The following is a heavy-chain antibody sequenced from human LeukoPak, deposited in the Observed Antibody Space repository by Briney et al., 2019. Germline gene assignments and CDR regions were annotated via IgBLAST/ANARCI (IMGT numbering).Heavy chain of an antibody. CDR2: ISYDGSNK. D-gene: IGHD6-19*01. J-gene: IGHJ5*02. Sequence: GGSLRLSCAASGFTFSSYAMHWVRQAPGKGLEWVAIISYDGSNKYYADSVKGRFTISRDNSKNTLYLQMNSLRAEDTAVYYCAKGGRWKGGIAYNWFDPWGQGTLVTVSS. CDR1: GFTFSSYA. V-gene: IGHV3-30-3*01. CDR3: AKGGRWKGGIAYNWFDP.